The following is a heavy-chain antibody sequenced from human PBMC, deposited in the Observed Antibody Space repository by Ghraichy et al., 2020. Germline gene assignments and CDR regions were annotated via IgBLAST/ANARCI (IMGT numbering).Heavy chain of an antibody. D-gene: IGHD1-1*01. CDR3: SRGAWGLETTTFDY. CDR2: IRSRSYGLER. Sequence: GGSLRLSCTGSGFTFADFPMSWFRQAPGKGLEWVGFIRSRSYGLEREYAASVKGRCSISRDDYRSIAYLQIDSLRIDDTAVYFCSRGAWGLETTTFDYWG. V-gene: IGHV3-49*03. J-gene: IGHJ4*01. CDR1: GFTFADFP.